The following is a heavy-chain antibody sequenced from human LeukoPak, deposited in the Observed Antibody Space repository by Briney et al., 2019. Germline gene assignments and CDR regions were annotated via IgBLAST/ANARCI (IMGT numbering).Heavy chain of an antibody. CDR3: ARGLRARTDFYYYMDV. J-gene: IGHJ6*03. Sequence: GGSLRLSCAASGFTFSSYAMHWVRQAPGKGLEWVAVISYDGSNKYYADSVKGRFTISRDNSKNTLYLQMNSLRSEDTAVYYCARGLRARTDFYYYMDVWGKGTTVIVSS. CDR1: GFTFSSYA. CDR2: ISYDGSNK. D-gene: IGHD1-1*01. V-gene: IGHV3-30*04.